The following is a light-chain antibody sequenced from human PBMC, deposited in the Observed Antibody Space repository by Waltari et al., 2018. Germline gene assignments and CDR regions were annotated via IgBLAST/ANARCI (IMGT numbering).Light chain of an antibody. CDR1: QTIRTTY. CDR3: QQYDISPLT. CDR2: GTF. Sequence: EIVLTQSPGTLSLSPGEGATLSCRTSQTIRTTYLAWYQQKPGQAPTLLIHGTFSRDTGIPDRFTGSGSGTDFSLTISSLEPEDFATYYCQQYDISPLTFGGGTKVEIK. J-gene: IGKJ4*01. V-gene: IGKV3-20*01.